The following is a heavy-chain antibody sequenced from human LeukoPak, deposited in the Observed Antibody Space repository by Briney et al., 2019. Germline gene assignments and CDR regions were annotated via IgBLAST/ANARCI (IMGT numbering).Heavy chain of an antibody. CDR1: GFRFTNYW. J-gene: IGHJ6*02. D-gene: IGHD3-10*01. CDR3: ARALWSGPVYYGMDV. V-gene: IGHV3-7*01. Sequence: GGSLRLSCAASGFRFTNYWMNWVRQAPGKGLEWVANIKADGSEKNYVDSMKGRFTISRDNAKNSLYLQMNSLRAEDTAVYYCARALWSGPVYYGMDVWGQGTTVTVSS. CDR2: IKADGSEK.